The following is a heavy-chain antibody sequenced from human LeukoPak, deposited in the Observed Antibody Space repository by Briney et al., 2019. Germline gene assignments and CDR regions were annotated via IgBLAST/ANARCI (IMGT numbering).Heavy chain of an antibody. CDR3: GKRGVVIRVILVGFHKEAYYFDS. Sequence: GGSLRLSCTVSGITLRNYGMSWVRQAPGKGLEWVAGINDSGGRTNYADSVKGRFNISRDNPKNTLYLQTNSLRAEDTAVYFCGKRGVVIRVILVGFHKEAYYFDSWGQGALVTVSS. D-gene: IGHD3-22*01. CDR1: GITLRNYG. J-gene: IGHJ4*02. V-gene: IGHV3-23*01. CDR2: INDSGGRT.